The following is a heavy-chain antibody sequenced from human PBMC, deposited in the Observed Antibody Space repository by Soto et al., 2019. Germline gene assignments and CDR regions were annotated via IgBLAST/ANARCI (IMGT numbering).Heavy chain of an antibody. CDR3: ASKRGLQDVLGTFDD. Sequence: EGQVLESGGGVVQPGGSMRLSCAASGFTFSTCAMNWVRQAPGKGLEWVSTISGSGVSTYYSDSVKGPFTISRDNSKNMMYLEMNSLRAEDTAVYYWASKRGLQDVLGTFDDWGQGTLVTVSS. CDR2: ISGSGVST. CDR1: GFTFSTCA. D-gene: IGHD2-21*02. J-gene: IGHJ4*02. V-gene: IGHV3-23*01.